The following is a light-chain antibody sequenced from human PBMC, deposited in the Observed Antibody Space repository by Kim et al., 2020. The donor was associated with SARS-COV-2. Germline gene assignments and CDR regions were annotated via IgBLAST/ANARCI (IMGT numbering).Light chain of an antibody. CDR2: GAS. J-gene: IGKJ5*01. CDR1: QSVSSNS. V-gene: IGKV3-20*01. Sequence: EIVLTQSPGTLSLSPGERATLSCRASQSVSSNSLAWYQQKGGQAPRLLIYGASNSATGIPDRFNGRGSATDFTLTISRLEPEDFALYYCQYYGSSLITFGQGTRLEIK. CDR3: QYYGSSLIT.